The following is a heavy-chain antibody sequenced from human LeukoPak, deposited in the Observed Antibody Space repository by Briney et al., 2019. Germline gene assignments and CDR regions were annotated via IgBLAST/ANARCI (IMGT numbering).Heavy chain of an antibody. CDR1: GFTFSDCY. CDR3: ARFGRYFDWLFGDY. CDR2: ISSSGTTI. V-gene: IGHV3-11*04. D-gene: IGHD3-9*01. Sequence: PGGSLRLSCAASGFTFSDCYMSWIRQAPGKGLEWVSYISSSGTTIYYADSVKGRFTISRDNAKNSLYLQMNSLRAEDTAVYYCARFGRYFDWLFGDYWGQGTLVTVSS. J-gene: IGHJ4*02.